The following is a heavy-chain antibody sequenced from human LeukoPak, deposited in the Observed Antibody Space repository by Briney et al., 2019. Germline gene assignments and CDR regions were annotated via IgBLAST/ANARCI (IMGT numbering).Heavy chain of an antibody. V-gene: IGHV4-39*01. CDR2: IYYSGST. D-gene: IGHD3-3*01. CDR3: ARGRILRFSEWSHSYYYYGMDV. Sequence: SETLSLTCTVSGGSISSYQWSWIRQPPGKGLEWIGSIYYSGSTYYNPSLKSRVTISVDTSKNQFSLKLSSVTAADTAVYYCARGRILRFSEWSHSYYYYGMDVWGQGTTVTVSS. J-gene: IGHJ6*02. CDR1: GGSISSYQ.